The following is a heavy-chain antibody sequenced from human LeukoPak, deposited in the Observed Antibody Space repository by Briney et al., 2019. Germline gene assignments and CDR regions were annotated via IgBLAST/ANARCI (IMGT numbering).Heavy chain of an antibody. CDR2: IYHSGST. V-gene: IGHV4-30-2*01. CDR1: GGSISSGGYS. J-gene: IGHJ5*02. D-gene: IGHD2-15*01. Sequence: SQTLSLACAVSGGSISSGGYSWSWIRQPPGKGLEWIGYIYHSGSTYYNPSLKGRVTISVDRSKNQFSLKLSSVTAADTAVYYCAVLEVVAATIDPWGQGTLVTVSS. CDR3: AVLEVVAATIDP.